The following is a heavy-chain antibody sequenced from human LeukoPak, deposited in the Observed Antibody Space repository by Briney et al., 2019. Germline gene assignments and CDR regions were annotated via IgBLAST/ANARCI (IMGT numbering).Heavy chain of an antibody. CDR2: MNPNSGNT. CDR3: ARFPLLYYGSGVLQRPKINWFDP. D-gene: IGHD3-10*01. J-gene: IGHJ5*02. V-gene: IGHV1-8*01. CDR1: GYTFTSYD. Sequence: ASVKVSCKASGYTFTSYDINWVRQATGQGLEWMGWMNPNSGNTGYAQKFQGRVTMTRNTSISTAHMELSSLRSEDTAVYYCARFPLLYYGSGVLQRPKINWFDPWGQGTLVTVSS.